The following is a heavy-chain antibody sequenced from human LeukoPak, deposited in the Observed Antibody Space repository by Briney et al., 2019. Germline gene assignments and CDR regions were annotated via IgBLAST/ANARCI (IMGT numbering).Heavy chain of an antibody. Sequence: SETLSLTCAVYGGSCSGYYWSGSRHPPGKGVEWIGEINDSGSTNYNPSLKSRVTISVDTSKNQFSLKLSSVTPADPAVYSCARQGCSGCVRPITNWFAPSGQGTLLTVSP. CDR2: INDSGST. CDR3: ARQGCSGCVRPITNWFAP. V-gene: IGHV4-34*01. CDR1: GGSCSGYY. D-gene: IGHD6-19*01. J-gene: IGHJ5*02.